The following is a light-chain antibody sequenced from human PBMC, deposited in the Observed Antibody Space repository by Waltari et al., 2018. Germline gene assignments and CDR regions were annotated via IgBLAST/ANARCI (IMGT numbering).Light chain of an antibody. CDR2: DTP. CDR1: QTVDTY. Sequence: EIVLTQSPATLSLSPGERATLPCRASQTVDTYLAWYQQRPGQAPRLLIYDTPNRATGIPDRFSGSWSETDVTLTISGLEPEDFAVYFCQQRRRWPLTFGGGSKVEI. V-gene: IGKV3-11*01. CDR3: QQRRRWPLT. J-gene: IGKJ4*01.